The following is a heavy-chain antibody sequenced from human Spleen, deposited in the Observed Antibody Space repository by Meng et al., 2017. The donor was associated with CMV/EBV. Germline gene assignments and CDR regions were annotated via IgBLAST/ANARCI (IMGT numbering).Heavy chain of an antibody. CDR3: ARTASYSLDAAEYFQY. CDR1: GGSISSSTYS. D-gene: IGHD2-15*01. J-gene: IGHJ1*01. Sequence: SETLSLTCTVSGGSISSSTYSWGWIRQPPGKGLEWIGNIYYRGSTYNNPSLKSRVTISVDTSKNQFSLKLSSVTAADTAVYYCARTASYSLDAAEYFQYWGQGALVTVSS. CDR2: IYYRGST. V-gene: IGHV4-39*07.